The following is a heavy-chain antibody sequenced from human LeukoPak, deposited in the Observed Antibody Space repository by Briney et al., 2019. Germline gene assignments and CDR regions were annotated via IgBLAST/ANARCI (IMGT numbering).Heavy chain of an antibody. J-gene: IGHJ4*02. Sequence: PSETLSLTCTVSGDSLNGYYWSWIRQPPGKGLEWIGSIYYSGSTYYNPSLKSRVTISVDKSKNQFSLKLSSVTAADTAVYYCARSDVCSGGSCYFPFDYWGQGTLVTVSS. V-gene: IGHV4-38-2*02. CDR3: ARSDVCSGGSCYFPFDY. CDR2: IYYSGST. CDR1: GDSLNGYY. D-gene: IGHD2-15*01.